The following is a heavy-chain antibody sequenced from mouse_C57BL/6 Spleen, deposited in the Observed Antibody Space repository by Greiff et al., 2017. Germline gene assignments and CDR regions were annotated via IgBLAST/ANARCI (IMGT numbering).Heavy chain of an antibody. CDR1: GYSITSGYY. V-gene: IGHV3-6*01. D-gene: IGHD2-5*01. CDR3: ARVEGYSNYEGFAY. J-gene: IGHJ3*01. CDR2: ISYDGSN. Sequence: VEESGPGLVKPSQSLSLTCSVTGYSITSGYYWNWIRQFPGNKLEWMGYISYDGSNNYNPSLKNRISITRDTSKNQFFLKLNSVTTEDTATYYCARVEGYSNYEGFAYWGQGTLVTVSA.